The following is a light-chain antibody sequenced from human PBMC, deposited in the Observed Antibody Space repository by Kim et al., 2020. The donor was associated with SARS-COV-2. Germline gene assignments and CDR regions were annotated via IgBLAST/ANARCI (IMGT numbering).Light chain of an antibody. CDR1: SSDVGGYDY. CDR2: DVS. V-gene: IGLV2-11*01. J-gene: IGLJ3*02. CDR3: CSYAGSWV. Sequence: SPGQSVTSSCTGTSSDVGGYDYGSWHQQHPGKAPKLMIYDVSKRPSGVPDRFSGSKSGNTASLTISGLQAEDEADYYCCSYAGSWVFGGGTKLTVL.